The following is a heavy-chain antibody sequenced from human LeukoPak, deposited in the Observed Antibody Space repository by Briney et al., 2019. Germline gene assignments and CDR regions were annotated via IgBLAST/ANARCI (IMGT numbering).Heavy chain of an antibody. Sequence: APVRVSCTASVYTFTRYIINAVRQTAGPRLEWMGWRKPNRGNSGYEKKFRVRVTMTRNTSISTAYMELSSMRSEDTAVYYCARGRDSSGYYSGWVYYYYYYMDVWGKGTTVTVSS. V-gene: IGHV1-8*01. CDR2: RKPNRGNS. J-gene: IGHJ6*03. CDR1: VYTFTRYI. CDR3: ARGRDSSGYYSGWVYYYYYYMDV. D-gene: IGHD3-22*01.